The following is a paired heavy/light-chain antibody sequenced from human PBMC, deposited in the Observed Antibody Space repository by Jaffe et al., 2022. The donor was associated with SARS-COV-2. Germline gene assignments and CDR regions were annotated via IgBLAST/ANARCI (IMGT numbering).Light chain of an antibody. CDR1: QSVLYSSNNENY. V-gene: IGKV4-1*01. J-gene: IGKJ1*01. Sequence: DIVMTQSPDSLAVSLGERATINCKSSQSVLYSSNNENYLAWYQHKPGQPPKLLIYWASTRESGVPDRFSGSGSGTDFTLTISSLQTEDVAVYYCQQYYSTPRTFGQGTKVEIK. CDR3: QQYYSTPRT. CDR2: WAS.
Heavy chain of an antibody. CDR1: GGSISIYY. CDR3: AREVGGVATTGFNY. V-gene: IGHV4-59*01. CDR2: IYYNGNT. Sequence: QVQLQESGPGLVKPSETLSLTCTVSGGSISIYYWSWIRQPPGKGLEWIGYIYYNGNTNYNPSLGSRVSMSVDTSKKQFSLKLSSVTAADTAVYYCAREVGGVATTGFNYWGRGTLVTVSS. D-gene: IGHD5-12*01. J-gene: IGHJ4*02.